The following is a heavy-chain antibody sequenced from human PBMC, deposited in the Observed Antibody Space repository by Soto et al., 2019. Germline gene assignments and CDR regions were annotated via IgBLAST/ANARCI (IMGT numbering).Heavy chain of an antibody. V-gene: IGHV3-7*01. CDR1: GFTFSSYW. J-gene: IGHJ6*03. CDR3: ARAPFLEWLFSADYYYYMDV. D-gene: IGHD3-3*01. CDR2: IKQDGSEK. Sequence: GGSLRLSCAASGFTFSSYWMSWVRQAPGKGLEWVANIKQDGSEKYYVDSVKGRFTISRDNARNSLYLQMNSLRAEDTAVYYCARAPFLEWLFSADYYYYMDVWGKGTTVTVSS.